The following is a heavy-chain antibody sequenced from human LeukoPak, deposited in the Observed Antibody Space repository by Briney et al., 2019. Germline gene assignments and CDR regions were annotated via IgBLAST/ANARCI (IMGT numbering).Heavy chain of an antibody. CDR1: GYTLTKLS. J-gene: IGHJ4*02. D-gene: IGHD6-19*01. V-gene: IGHV1-24*01. CDR3: ATDLAVAGPFDY. CDR2: FDTEDGET. Sequence: ASVKVSCKVSGYTLTKLSMHWVRQAPGKGLEWMGGFDTEDGETIYAQKFQGRVTMTEHTSTDTAYMELSSLRSEDTAVYYCATDLAVAGPFDYWRQGTLLTVSS.